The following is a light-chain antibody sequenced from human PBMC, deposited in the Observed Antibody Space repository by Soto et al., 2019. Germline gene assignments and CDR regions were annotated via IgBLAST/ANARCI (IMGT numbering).Light chain of an antibody. Sequence: QSALTQPASVSGSPGQSITISCTGTSSDVGGYNYVSWYQQHPGKAPKLIIYEVSDRPSGVSNRFSGSKSGNTASLTISGLQAEDEADYYCSSYTSASTRVFGRGTKLTVL. CDR1: SSDVGGYNY. J-gene: IGLJ2*01. CDR2: EVS. V-gene: IGLV2-14*01. CDR3: SSYTSASTRV.